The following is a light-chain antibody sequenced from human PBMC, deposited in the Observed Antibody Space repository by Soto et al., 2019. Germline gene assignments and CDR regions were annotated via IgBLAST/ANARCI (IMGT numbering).Light chain of an antibody. J-gene: IGKJ1*01. CDR1: QTVLYSSNNKTY. CDR2: WAS. Sequence: DIVMTQSPDSLAVSLGERATINCKSSQTVLYSSNNKTYLAWYQKRPGQPPKLLIYWASTRESGVPDRFSGSGSGTEFTLTISSLQAEDVATYYCQKYNYVPWVFGPGTKVEIK. CDR3: QKYNYVPWV. V-gene: IGKV4-1*01.